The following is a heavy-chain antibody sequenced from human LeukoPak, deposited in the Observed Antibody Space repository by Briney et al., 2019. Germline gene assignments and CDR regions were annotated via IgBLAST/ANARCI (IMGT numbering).Heavy chain of an antibody. CDR3: ARDGLSGQWLVRYYFDY. Sequence: SETLSLTCDVYGGSFSGYYWRWIRQPPGKGLEWIGEINHSGSTNYNPSLKSRVTISVDTSKNQFSLKLSSVTAADTAVYYCARDGLSGQWLVRYYFDYWGQGTLVTVSS. D-gene: IGHD6-19*01. CDR2: INHSGST. CDR1: GGSFSGYY. V-gene: IGHV4-34*01. J-gene: IGHJ4*02.